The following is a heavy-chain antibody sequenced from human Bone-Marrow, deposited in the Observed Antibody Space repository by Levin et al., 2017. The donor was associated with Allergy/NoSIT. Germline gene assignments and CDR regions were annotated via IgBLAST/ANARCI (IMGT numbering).Heavy chain of an antibody. Sequence: GGSLRLSCAASGFTFSSYAMSWVRQAPGKGLEWVSAISGSGDTTYYADSVRGRFTISRDNSKNTLYLQMNGLRPEDTAVYSCAKDPVGTTRYFDLWGRGTLVTVSS. CDR2: ISGSGDTT. CDR3: AKDPVGTTRYFDL. V-gene: IGHV3-23*01. CDR1: GFTFSSYA. J-gene: IGHJ2*01. D-gene: IGHD1-26*01.